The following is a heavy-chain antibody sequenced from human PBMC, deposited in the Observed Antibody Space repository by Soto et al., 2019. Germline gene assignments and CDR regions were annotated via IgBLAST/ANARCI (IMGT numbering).Heavy chain of an antibody. CDR3: ARDWPGYSSSWYPSNWFDP. Sequence: EVQLVESGGGLVQPGGSLRLSCAASGFTFSSYWMSWVRQAPGKGLEWVANIKQEGSEKSYVDSVKGRFTISRDNAKNSLYLQMNSLRAEDTAVYYCARDWPGYSSSWYPSNWFDPWGQGTLVTVSA. D-gene: IGHD6-13*01. J-gene: IGHJ5*02. CDR2: IKQEGSEK. CDR1: GFTFSSYW. V-gene: IGHV3-7*01.